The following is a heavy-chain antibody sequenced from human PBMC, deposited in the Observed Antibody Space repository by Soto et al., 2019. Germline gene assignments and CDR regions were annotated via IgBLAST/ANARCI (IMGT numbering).Heavy chain of an antibody. CDR2: ISSSGTV. J-gene: IGHJ6*02. CDR1: GGSIRDYF. Sequence: SETLSLTCSASGGSIRDYFWTWIRQSPGRGLEWIGYISSSGTVKYNSSLKSRVTISLDRSRNQFSLKLSSVTAADTAVYFCARDRKLELPGNYYYYGMDVWGQGTTVTVSS. CDR3: ARDRKLELPGNYYYYGMDV. D-gene: IGHD1-7*01. V-gene: IGHV4-59*01.